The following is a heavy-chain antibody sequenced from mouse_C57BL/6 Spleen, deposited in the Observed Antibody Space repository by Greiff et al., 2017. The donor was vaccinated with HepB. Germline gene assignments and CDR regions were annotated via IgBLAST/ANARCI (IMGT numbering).Heavy chain of an antibody. D-gene: IGHD1-1*02. CDR2: ISSGGDYI. Sequence: EVKVVESGEGLVKPGGSLKLSCAASGFTFSSYAMSWVRQTPEKRLEWVAYISSGGDYIYYADTVKGRFTISRDNARNTLYLQMSSLKSEDTAMYYCTRAGYYGAMDYWGQVTSVTVSS. J-gene: IGHJ4*01. V-gene: IGHV5-9-1*02. CDR1: GFTFSSYA. CDR3: TRAGYYGAMDY.